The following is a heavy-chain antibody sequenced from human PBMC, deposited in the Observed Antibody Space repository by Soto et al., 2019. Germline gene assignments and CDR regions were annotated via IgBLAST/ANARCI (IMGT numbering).Heavy chain of an antibody. V-gene: IGHV4-30-4*01. CDR2: IYYSGST. CDR1: GGSISSGDYY. Sequence: PSETLSLTCTVSGGSISSGDYYWSWIRQPPGKGLEWIGYIYYSGSTYYNPSLKSRVTISVDTSKNQFSLKLSSVTAADTAVYYCARVLVVNPNFDYWGQGTLVTVSS. CDR3: ARVLVVNPNFDY. D-gene: IGHD2-15*01. J-gene: IGHJ4*02.